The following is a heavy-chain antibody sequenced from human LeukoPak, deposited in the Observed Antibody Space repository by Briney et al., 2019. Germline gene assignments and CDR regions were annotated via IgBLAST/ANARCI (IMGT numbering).Heavy chain of an antibody. V-gene: IGHV1-3*01. CDR3: ARMYGSGSYSDY. D-gene: IGHD3-10*01. CDR1: GYTFTSYA. CDR2: INAGNGNT. Sequence: GASVKVSCKASGYTFTSYAMHWVRQAPEQRLEWMGWINAGNGNTKYSQKFQGRVTITRDTSASTAYMELGSLRSEDTAVYYCARMYGSGSYSDYWGQGTLVTVSS. J-gene: IGHJ4*02.